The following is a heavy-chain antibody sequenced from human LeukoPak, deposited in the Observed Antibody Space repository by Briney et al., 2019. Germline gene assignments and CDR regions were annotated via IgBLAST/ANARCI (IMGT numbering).Heavy chain of an antibody. V-gene: IGHV1-69*13. CDR1: GGTFSSYA. D-gene: IGHD3-22*01. Sequence: SVKVSCKASGGTFSSYAISWVRQAPGQGLEWMGGIISIFGTANYAQKFQGRVTITADESTSTAYMELSSLRSEGTAVYYCAGVRYYYDSSGYYDFDYWGQGTLVTVSS. CDR2: IISIFGTA. CDR3: AGVRYYYDSSGYYDFDY. J-gene: IGHJ4*02.